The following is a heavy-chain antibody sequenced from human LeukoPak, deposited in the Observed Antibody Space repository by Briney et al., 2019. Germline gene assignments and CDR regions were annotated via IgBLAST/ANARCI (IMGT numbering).Heavy chain of an antibody. CDR1: GYSISSGYY. Sequence: PSETLSLTCTVSGYSISSGYYWGWIRQPPGKGLEWIGSIYHSGSTYYNPSLKSRVTISVDTSKNQFSLKLSSVTAADTAVYYCARGLLAYCGGDCYSKAFDIWGQGTMVTVSS. CDR2: IYHSGST. V-gene: IGHV4-38-2*02. CDR3: ARGLLAYCGGDCYSKAFDI. J-gene: IGHJ3*02. D-gene: IGHD2-21*02.